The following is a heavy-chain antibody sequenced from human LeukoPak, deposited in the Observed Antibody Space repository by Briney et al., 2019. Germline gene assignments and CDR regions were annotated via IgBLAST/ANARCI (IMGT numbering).Heavy chain of an antibody. V-gene: IGHV3-23*01. J-gene: IGHJ4*02. D-gene: IGHD1-7*01. Sequence: GGSLRLSCAASGFTFSSYAMSWVRQAPGKGLEWVSAISGSGGSTYYADSVKGRFTISRDNSKNTLYLQMNSLRAEDTAVYYCTVEFNWNYEYHYFDYWGQGTLVTVPS. CDR3: TVEFNWNYEYHYFDY. CDR1: GFTFSSYA. CDR2: ISGSGGST.